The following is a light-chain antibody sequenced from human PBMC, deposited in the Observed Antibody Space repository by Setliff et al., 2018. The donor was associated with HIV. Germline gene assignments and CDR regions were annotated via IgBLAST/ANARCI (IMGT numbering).Light chain of an antibody. V-gene: IGLV2-23*02. Sequence: SVLAQPASVAGSPGQSITISCDGPSSDVVAYNLVSWYQQYPGKAPKVIIYEVSEPPSGVSRRFFGSQSGSTSSLTIAGLRAEDEADYYCCSYVTTNNSYVFGTGTKVTVL. CDR1: SSDVVAYNL. CDR3: CSYVTTNNSYV. CDR2: EVS. J-gene: IGLJ1*01.